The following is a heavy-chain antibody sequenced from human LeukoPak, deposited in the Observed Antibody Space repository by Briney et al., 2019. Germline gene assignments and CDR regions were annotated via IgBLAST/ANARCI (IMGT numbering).Heavy chain of an antibody. CDR3: AKDETAVAGASFDY. Sequence: PGRSLRLSCAASGFTFSSYGMHWVRQAPGKGLEWVAVISYDGSNKYYADSVKDRFTISRDNSKNTLYLQMNSLRAEDTAVYYCAKDETAVAGASFDYWGQGTLVTVSS. CDR2: ISYDGSNK. CDR1: GFTFSSYG. D-gene: IGHD6-19*01. V-gene: IGHV3-30*18. J-gene: IGHJ4*02.